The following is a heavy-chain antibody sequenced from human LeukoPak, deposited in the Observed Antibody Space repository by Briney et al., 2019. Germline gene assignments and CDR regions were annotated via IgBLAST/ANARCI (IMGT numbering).Heavy chain of an antibody. V-gene: IGHV4-59*08. Sequence: SETLSLTCTVSGGSVTSYSWSWIRQPPGKGLERIGYISYTGITNYNPSLKGRVTISVDTTKNQFSLKLTSVTAADTAVYYCARHGGETLVATILHAFDIWGQGTMVTVSS. CDR2: ISYTGIT. D-gene: IGHD5-12*01. J-gene: IGHJ3*02. CDR1: GGSVTSYS. CDR3: ARHGGETLVATILHAFDI.